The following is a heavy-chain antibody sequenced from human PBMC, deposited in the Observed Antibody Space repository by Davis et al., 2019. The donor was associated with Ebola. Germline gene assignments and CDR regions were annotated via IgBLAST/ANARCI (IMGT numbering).Heavy chain of an antibody. CDR1: GGSISSYY. CDR3: ARLVVGASGWAYGMDV. J-gene: IGHJ6*02. CDR2: IYYSGST. Sequence: SETLSLTCTVSGGSISSYYWSWIRQPPGKGLEWIGYIYYSGSTNSNPSLKSRVTISVDTSKNQFSLKLSSVTAADTAVYYCARLVVGASGWAYGMDVWGQGTTVTVSS. V-gene: IGHV4-59*08. D-gene: IGHD1-26*01.